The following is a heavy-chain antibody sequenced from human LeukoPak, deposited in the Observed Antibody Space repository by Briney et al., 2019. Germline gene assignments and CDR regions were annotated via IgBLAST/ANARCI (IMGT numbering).Heavy chain of an antibody. V-gene: IGHV3-30*02. CDR3: AKDLWALTLTGPSYYGMDV. Sequence: GGSLRLSCAASGFTFSSYGMHWVLQAPGKGLEWVAFIRYDGSNKYYADSVKGRFTISRDNSKNTLYLQMNSLRAEDTAVYYCAKDLWALTLTGPSYYGMDVWGQGTTVTVSS. J-gene: IGHJ6*02. CDR2: IRYDGSNK. CDR1: GFTFSSYG. D-gene: IGHD3-9*01.